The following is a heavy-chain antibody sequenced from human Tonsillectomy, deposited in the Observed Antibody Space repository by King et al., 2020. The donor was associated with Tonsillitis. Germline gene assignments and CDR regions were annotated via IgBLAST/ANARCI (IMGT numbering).Heavy chain of an antibody. CDR2: SSGSGGST. J-gene: IGHJ3*01. V-gene: IGHV3-23*04. CDR1: GFTFSSYA. D-gene: IGHD5-12*01. CDR3: AKDKVATMRRDVVDF. Sequence: VQLVESGGGLVQPGGSLRLSCAASGFTFSSYAMSWVRQAPGKGLEWVSASSGSGGSTYSADSVKGRFTISRDNSKNTLYLQMNRLRAEDTAVYYCAKDKVATMRRDVVDFWGQGTTVTVSS.